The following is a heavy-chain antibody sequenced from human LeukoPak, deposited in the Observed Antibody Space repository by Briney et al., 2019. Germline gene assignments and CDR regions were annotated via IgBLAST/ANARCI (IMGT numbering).Heavy chain of an antibody. V-gene: IGHV4-34*01. J-gene: IGHJ5*02. CDR3: ARGHDFWSGFNWFDP. D-gene: IGHD3-3*01. CDR1: GGSFSGYY. CDR2: INHSGST. Sequence: SETLSLTCAVCGGSFSGYYWSWIRQPPGKGLEWIGEINHSGSTNYNPSLKSRVTIPVDTSKNQFSLKLSSVTAADTAVYYCARGHDFWSGFNWFDPWGQGTLVTVSS.